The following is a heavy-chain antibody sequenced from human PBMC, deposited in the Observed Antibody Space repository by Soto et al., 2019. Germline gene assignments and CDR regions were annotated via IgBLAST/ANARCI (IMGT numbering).Heavy chain of an antibody. D-gene: IGHD5-12*01. V-gene: IGHV3-23*01. CDR3: AKDSGYDHTD. Sequence: EVQLLESGGGLVQPGGSLRLSCAASGFTFGSSGMSWVRQAPGKVLEWISGLSGSGGSTYYADSVKGRYTISRDTSKSMLYLQMHSLRVEDTAVYYCAKDSGYDHTDWGQGTLVTVSS. CDR2: LSGSGGST. CDR1: GFTFGSSG. J-gene: IGHJ4*02.